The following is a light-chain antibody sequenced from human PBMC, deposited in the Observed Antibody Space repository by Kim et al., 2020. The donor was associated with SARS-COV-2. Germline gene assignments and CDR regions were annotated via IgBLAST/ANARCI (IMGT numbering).Light chain of an antibody. CDR3: QKYNSAPFT. V-gene: IGKV1-27*01. J-gene: IGKJ4*01. Sequence: SASEGDRVTITCRASQDINNYLAWYQQKPGKVPKLLIYAVSNLESGVPSRFSGSGSATDFTLTISSLQPEDVGAYYCQKYNSAPFTFGGGTKLEI. CDR2: AVS. CDR1: QDINNY.